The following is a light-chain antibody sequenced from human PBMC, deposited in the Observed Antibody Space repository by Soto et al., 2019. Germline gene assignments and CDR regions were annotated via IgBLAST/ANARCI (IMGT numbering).Light chain of an antibody. CDR2: ATS. Sequence: DVQMTQSPSSLSAFVGDRVTITCRASQGIAPYLAWFQQKPGKVPKLLSYATSTLQSGVPSRFSGSGSVTDVTLTINSLQPEDVGTYYCQKYNSAPLTFGGGTKVEIK. V-gene: IGKV1-27*01. J-gene: IGKJ4*01. CDR1: QGIAPY. CDR3: QKYNSAPLT.